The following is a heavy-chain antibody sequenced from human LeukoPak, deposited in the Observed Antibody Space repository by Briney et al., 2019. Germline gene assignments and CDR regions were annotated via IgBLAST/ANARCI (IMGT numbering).Heavy chain of an antibody. V-gene: IGHV3-15*01. J-gene: IGHJ4*02. CDR2: IKSKTDGETT. CDR3: TTDLGTYYHGSQRLIPIDY. Sequence: PGGSLRLSCVDSGFTFTNAWMSWVRQAPGKGLEWIGRIKSKTDGETTNYAEPVRGRFTISRDDSKGAVCLQMNSLKIEDTAVYYCTTDLGTYYHGSQRLIPIDYWGQGTLVTVSS. CDR1: GFTFTNAW. D-gene: IGHD3-10*01.